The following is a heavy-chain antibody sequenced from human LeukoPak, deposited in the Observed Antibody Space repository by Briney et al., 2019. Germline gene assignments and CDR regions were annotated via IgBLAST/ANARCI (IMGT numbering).Heavy chain of an antibody. J-gene: IGHJ5*02. V-gene: IGHV1-2*02. D-gene: IGHD3-22*01. Sequence: ASVKVSCKASGYTFTGYYMHWVRQAPGQGLEWMGWINPNSGVTNYAQKFQGRVTMTRDTSISTAYMELSRLRSDDTAVYYCARKVPNDSSGYYYRGQFDPWGQGTLVTVSS. CDR3: ARKVPNDSSGYYYRGQFDP. CDR1: GYTFTGYY. CDR2: INPNSGVT.